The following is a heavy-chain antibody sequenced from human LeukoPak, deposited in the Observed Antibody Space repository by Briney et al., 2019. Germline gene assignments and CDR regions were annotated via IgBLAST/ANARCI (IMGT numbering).Heavy chain of an antibody. CDR3: ATTVTTNGGFDY. V-gene: IGHV3-48*03. CDR1: GFTFSSYE. J-gene: IGHJ4*02. D-gene: IGHD4-17*01. CDR2: ISSSGSTI. Sequence: PGGSLRLSCAASGFTFSSYEMNWVRQAPGKGLEWVSYISSSGSTIYYADSVKGRFTISRDNAKNSLYLQMNSLRAEDTAVYYCATTVTTNGGFDYWGQGTLVTVSS.